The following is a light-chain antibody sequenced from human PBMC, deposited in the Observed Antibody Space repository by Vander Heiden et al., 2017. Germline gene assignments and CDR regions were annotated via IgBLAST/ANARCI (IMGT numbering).Light chain of an antibody. CDR2: EVS. Sequence: QSALTQPASVSGSPGQSITISCTGTSSDVDGYNYVSWYQQHPGKAPKLMIYEVSNRPSGVSNRFSGAKSGNTASLTISGLQAEDEADYYCSSYTSSSTLEVFGGGTKLTVL. J-gene: IGLJ2*01. CDR3: SSYTSSSTLEV. CDR1: SSDVDGYNY. V-gene: IGLV2-14*01.